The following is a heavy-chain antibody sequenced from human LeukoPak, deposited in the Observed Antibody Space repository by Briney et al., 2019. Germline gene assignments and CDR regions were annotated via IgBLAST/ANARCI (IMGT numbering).Heavy chain of an antibody. Sequence: QAGGSLRLSCAASGFTISTYWMAWVRQAPGKGLEWVANIKADESAKHQADSVKGRFTISRDNAQNSVYLQMSRLRGEDTAVYYCARDVGGSLDYWGQGTLVTVSS. D-gene: IGHD1-26*01. J-gene: IGHJ4*02. CDR3: ARDVGGSLDY. V-gene: IGHV3-7*01. CDR2: IKADESAK. CDR1: GFTISTYW.